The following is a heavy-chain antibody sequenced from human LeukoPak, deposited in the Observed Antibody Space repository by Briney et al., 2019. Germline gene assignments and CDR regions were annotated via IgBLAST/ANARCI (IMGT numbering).Heavy chain of an antibody. CDR1: GYTFTSYY. CDR3: ARDLDVVSWFGELLPKKGNWFDP. CDR2: INPSGGST. Sequence: ASVKVSCKASGYTFTSYYMHWVRQAPGQGLEWMGIINPSGGSTSYAQKFQGRVTMTRDTSTSTVYMELSSLRSEDTAVYYCARDLDVVSWFGELLPKKGNWFDPWGQGTLVTVSS. J-gene: IGHJ5*02. D-gene: IGHD3-10*01. V-gene: IGHV1-46*01.